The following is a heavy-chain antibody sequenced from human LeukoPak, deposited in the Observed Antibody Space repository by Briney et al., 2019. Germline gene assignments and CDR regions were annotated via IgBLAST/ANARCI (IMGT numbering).Heavy chain of an antibody. D-gene: IGHD1-26*01. CDR2: IYYSGST. CDR3: ARDSLGATHPFDY. Sequence: SETLSLTCTVSGGSISSSSYYWGWIRQPPGKGLEWIGSIYYSGSTYYNPSLKSRVTISVDTSKNQFSLKLSSVTAADTAVYYCARDSLGATHPFDYWGQGTLVTVSS. CDR1: GGSISSSSYY. V-gene: IGHV4-39*02. J-gene: IGHJ4*02.